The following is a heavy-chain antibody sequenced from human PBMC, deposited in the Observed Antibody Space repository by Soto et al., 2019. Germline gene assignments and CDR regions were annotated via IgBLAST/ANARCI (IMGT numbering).Heavy chain of an antibody. D-gene: IGHD3-3*01. CDR3: ARRGYYDFWSGYYTLSYFDY. CDR2: IYYSGST. J-gene: IGHJ4*02. CDR1: GGSISSSSYY. V-gene: IGHV4-39*01. Sequence: LSLTCTVSGGSISSSSYYWGWIRQPPGKGLEWIGSIYYSGSTYYNPSLKSRVTISVDTSKNQFSLKLSSVTAADTAVYYCARRGYYDFWSGYYTLSYFDYWGQGTLVTVSS.